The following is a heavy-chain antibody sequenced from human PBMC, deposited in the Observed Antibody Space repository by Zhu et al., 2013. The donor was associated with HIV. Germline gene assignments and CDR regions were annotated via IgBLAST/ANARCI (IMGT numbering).Heavy chain of an antibody. CDR3: ARGLTTVVTPDYYGMDV. D-gene: IGHD4-17*01. CDR2: IIPIFGTA. V-gene: IGHV1-69*01. CDR1: GGTFSSYA. Sequence: QVQLVQSGAEVKKPGSSVKVSCKASGGTFSSYAISWVRQAPGQGLEWMGGIIPIFGTANYAQKFQGRVTITADESTSTAYMELSSLRSEDTAVYYCARGLTTVVTPDYYGMDVWGQGTTGHRLL. J-gene: IGHJ6*02.